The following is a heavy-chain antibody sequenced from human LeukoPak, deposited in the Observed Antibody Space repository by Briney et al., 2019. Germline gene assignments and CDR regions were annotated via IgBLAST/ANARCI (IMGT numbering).Heavy chain of an antibody. CDR1: GFTFSSYG. V-gene: IGHV3-23*01. CDR2: ITGSGGST. Sequence: GGSLRLSCAASGFTFSSYGMHWVRQAPGKGLEWVSAITGSGGSTYYADSVKGRFTISRDNSKNTLYLQMNSLRAEDTAVYYCANFYDSSGYYYFDYWGQGTLVTVSS. J-gene: IGHJ4*02. D-gene: IGHD3-22*01. CDR3: ANFYDSSGYYYFDY.